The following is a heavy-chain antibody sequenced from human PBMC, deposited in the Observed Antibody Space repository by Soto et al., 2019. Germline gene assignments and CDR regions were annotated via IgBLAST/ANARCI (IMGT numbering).Heavy chain of an antibody. D-gene: IGHD4-17*01. J-gene: IGHJ4*02. V-gene: IGHV3-23*01. Sequence: EVQLLESGGGLVQPGGSLRLSCAASGFTFSSYAINCVRQAPGKGLEWVSAISGSGGSTYYADSVKGRFTISRDNSKNTLYLQMNSLRAEDTAVYYCAKERYGNYGYADCWGQGTLVTVSS. CDR2: ISGSGGST. CDR3: AKERYGNYGYADC. CDR1: GFTFSSYA.